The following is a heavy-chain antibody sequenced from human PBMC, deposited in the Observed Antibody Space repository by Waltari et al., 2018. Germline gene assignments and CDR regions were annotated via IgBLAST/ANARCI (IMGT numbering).Heavy chain of an antibody. V-gene: IGHV1-69*12. CDR2: LIPIFGAH. Sequence: QVHLVQSGAEVKKPGSSVKVSCKASGGTFGRYAITWVRQAPGQGLEWMGGLIPIFGAHNNAQRFQGRVTITADESTSTGYMELSSRKSEDTALYFCARRQLGGPLDPWGQGTLVTVSS. J-gene: IGHJ5*02. CDR3: ARRQLGGPLDP. D-gene: IGHD1-1*01. CDR1: GGTFGRYA.